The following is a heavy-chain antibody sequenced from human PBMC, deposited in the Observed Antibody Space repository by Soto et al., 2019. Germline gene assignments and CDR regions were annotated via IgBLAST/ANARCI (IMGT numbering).Heavy chain of an antibody. Sequence: SETLSLTCAVYGGSFSGYYWSWIRQPPGKGLEWIGEINHSGSTNYNPSLKSRVTISVDTSKNQFSLKLSSVTAADTAVYYCARVKAYDSSGYIPPALDYWGQGTLVT. V-gene: IGHV4-34*01. J-gene: IGHJ4*02. CDR1: GGSFSGYY. D-gene: IGHD3-22*01. CDR2: INHSGST. CDR3: ARVKAYDSSGYIPPALDY.